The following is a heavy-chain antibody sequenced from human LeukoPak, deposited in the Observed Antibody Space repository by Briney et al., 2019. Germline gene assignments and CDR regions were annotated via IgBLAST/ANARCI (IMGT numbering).Heavy chain of an antibody. CDR3: ARAVRGYSYAYLPY. CDR2: ISAYDGNT. J-gene: IGHJ4*02. Sequence: ASVKVSCKASGYTFSSYGISWVRQAPGQRLEWMGWISAYDGNTNYAQKLQGRVTMTTDTSTSTAYMELRSLRSDDTAVYYCARAVRGYSYAYLPYWGQGTLVTVSS. CDR1: GYTFSSYG. D-gene: IGHD5-18*01. V-gene: IGHV1-18*01.